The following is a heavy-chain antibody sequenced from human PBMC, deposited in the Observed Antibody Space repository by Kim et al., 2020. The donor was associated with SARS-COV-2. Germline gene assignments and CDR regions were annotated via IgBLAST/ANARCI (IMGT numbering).Heavy chain of an antibody. CDR2: INHSGST. V-gene: IGHV4-34*01. D-gene: IGHD1-26*01. CDR3: ARTRSGSYFTY. Sequence: SETLSLTCAVYGGSFSGYYWSWIRQPPGKGLEWIGEINHSGSTNYNPSLKSRVTISVDTSKNQFSLKLSSVTAADTAVYYCARTRSGSYFTYWGQGTLVTVSS. CDR1: GGSFSGYY. J-gene: IGHJ4*02.